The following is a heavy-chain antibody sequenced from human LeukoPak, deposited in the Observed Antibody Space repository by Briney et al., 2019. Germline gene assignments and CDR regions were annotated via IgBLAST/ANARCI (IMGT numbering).Heavy chain of an antibody. V-gene: IGHV5-51*01. Sequence: GESPKISCKGSGYSFTSYWIGWVRQMPGKGLGWMGIIYPGDSDTRYSPSFQGRVTISADKSISTAYLQWSSLKASDTAMYYCARAGFYYDSSGPKVFDYWGQGTLVTVSS. J-gene: IGHJ4*02. CDR1: GYSFTSYW. CDR2: IYPGDSDT. CDR3: ARAGFYYDSSGPKVFDY. D-gene: IGHD3-22*01.